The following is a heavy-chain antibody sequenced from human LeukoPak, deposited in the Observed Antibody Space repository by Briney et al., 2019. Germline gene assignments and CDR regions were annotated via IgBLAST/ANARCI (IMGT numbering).Heavy chain of an antibody. CDR2: IYSSGST. Sequence: PSETLSLTCTVSGDSISNYYWNWIRQPAGKGLEWIGRIYSSGSTNYNPSLKSRVTMSVDMSKKQFSLKLSSATAADTAVYYCARGGGAYAFDYWGRGTLVTVSS. J-gene: IGHJ4*02. V-gene: IGHV4-4*07. CDR1: GDSISNYY. D-gene: IGHD4-23*01. CDR3: ARGGGAYAFDY.